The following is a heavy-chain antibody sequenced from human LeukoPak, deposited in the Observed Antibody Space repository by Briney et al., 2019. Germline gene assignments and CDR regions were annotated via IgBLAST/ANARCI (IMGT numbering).Heavy chain of an antibody. J-gene: IGHJ4*02. D-gene: IGHD3-10*01. Sequence: PGGSLRLSCASTGFTFGNYAMSWVRQAPGKGLEWVSGMSGSDGTMDLADSVKGRFTISRDNSKNTLYLQMNSLRAEDTAVYYCAPAPGSGSPGYWGQGTLVSVSS. V-gene: IGHV3-23*01. CDR2: MSGSDGTM. CDR1: GFTFGNYA. CDR3: APAPGSGSPGY.